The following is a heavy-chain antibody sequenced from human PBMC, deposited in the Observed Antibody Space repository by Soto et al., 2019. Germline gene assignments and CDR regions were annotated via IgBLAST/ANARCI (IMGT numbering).Heavy chain of an antibody. J-gene: IGHJ6*02. CDR1: GGTLSSYA. V-gene: IGHV1-69*13. Sequence: GASVKVSCKASGGTLSSYAISWVRQAPGQGLEWMGGIIPIFGTANYAQKFQGRVTITADESTSTAYMELSSLRSEDTAVYYCARTLTTIPYYYGMDVWGQGTTVTVSS. CDR2: IIPIFGTA. CDR3: ARTLTTIPYYYGMDV. D-gene: IGHD1-1*01.